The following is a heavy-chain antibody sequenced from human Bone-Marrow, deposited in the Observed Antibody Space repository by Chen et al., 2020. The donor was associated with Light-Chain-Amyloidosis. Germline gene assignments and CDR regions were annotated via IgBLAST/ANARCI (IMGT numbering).Heavy chain of an antibody. CDR1: GYTFPNYW. V-gene: IGHV5-51*01. CDR3: EGLRDGCTIVF. CDR2: IYPDDSDA. J-gene: IGHJ4*01. Sequence: EVQLEQSGPEVKKPGESLKISCKGSGYTFPNYWIGWVRQMPGKGLEWMGVIYPDDSDARYSPSFEGQVTISADNSFTSSYLHWRRLTSSATPLSYCEGLRDGCTIVFWAHRTLVPVAS.